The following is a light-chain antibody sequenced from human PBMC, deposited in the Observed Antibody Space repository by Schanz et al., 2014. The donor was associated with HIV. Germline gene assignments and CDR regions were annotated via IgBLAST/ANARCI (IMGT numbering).Light chain of an antibody. CDR3: QQRYNLFT. CDR2: GAS. CDR1: QTVSTR. J-gene: IGKJ4*01. Sequence: EMVMTQSPATLSVSPGERVTLSCRASQTVSTRLAWYQQKPGQAPRLLIYGASTRATGIPARFSGSGSGTDFTLTISSLEPEDFAVYYCQQRYNLFTFGGGTKVEIK. V-gene: IGKV3-15*01.